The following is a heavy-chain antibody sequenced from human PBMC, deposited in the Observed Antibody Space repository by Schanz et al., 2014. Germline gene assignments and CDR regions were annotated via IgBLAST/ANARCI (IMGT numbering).Heavy chain of an antibody. CDR3: GRAGTGMAGWYFEL. J-gene: IGHJ2*01. CDR2: ITYNGGTI. CDR1: GITFSSHS. V-gene: IGHV3-48*01. D-gene: IGHD5-18*01. Sequence: EVHLVESGGGLVQPGGSLRLSCAASGITFSSHSFNWVRQAPGKGLEWISYITYNGGTIYYADSVKGRFTISRDNSKNTLFLQMSSLRVDDMAVYYCGRAGTGMAGWYFELWGHGTLVTVSS.